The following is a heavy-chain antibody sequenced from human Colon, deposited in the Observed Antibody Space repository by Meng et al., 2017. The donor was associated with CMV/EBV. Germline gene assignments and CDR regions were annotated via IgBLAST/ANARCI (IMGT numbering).Heavy chain of an antibody. CDR1: GFSFRNFD. Sequence: GESLKISCAASGFSFRNFDMSWARQAPGKGLEWVATITGSGSRTHYADSVKGRFTISRDNSQNTLYLQINSLRVEDTAIYYCHASDYWGQGTQVTVSS. J-gene: IGHJ4*02. D-gene: IGHD6-6*01. CDR3: HASDY. CDR2: ITGSGSRT. V-gene: IGHV3-23*01.